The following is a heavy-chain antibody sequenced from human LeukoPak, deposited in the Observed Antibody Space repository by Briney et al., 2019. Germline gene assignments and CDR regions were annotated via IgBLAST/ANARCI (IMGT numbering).Heavy chain of an antibody. J-gene: IGHJ4*02. CDR3: ARDPSSLRDSYDY. V-gene: IGHV3-7*01. D-gene: IGHD3/OR15-3a*01. CDR2: IKEDGSEK. CDR1: GFTFSDYT. Sequence: GGSLRLSCAASGFTFSDYTMNWVRQAPGKGLEWVANIKEDGSEKNYVDSVKGRFTISRDNAKNSLYLQMNSLRVEDTAVYYCARDPSSLRDSYDYWGQGTLVTVSS.